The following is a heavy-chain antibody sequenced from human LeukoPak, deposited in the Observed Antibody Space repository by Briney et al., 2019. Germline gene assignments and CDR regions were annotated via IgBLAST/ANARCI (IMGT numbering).Heavy chain of an antibody. Sequence: PGGSLRLSCAASGFTFSSYSMNWVRQAPGKGLEWVSYISSSSSTIYYADSVKGRFTISRDNAKNSLYLQMSSLRAEDTAVYYCARDRYYYDSSGYYHGGSFDYWGQGTLVTVSS. CDR3: ARDRYYYDSSGYYHGGSFDY. J-gene: IGHJ4*02. D-gene: IGHD3-22*01. V-gene: IGHV3-48*01. CDR2: ISSSSSTI. CDR1: GFTFSSYS.